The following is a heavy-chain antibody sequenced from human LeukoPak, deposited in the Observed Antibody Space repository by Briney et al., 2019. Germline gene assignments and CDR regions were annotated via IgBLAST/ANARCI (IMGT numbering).Heavy chain of an antibody. CDR2: ISHSGST. Sequence: PSETLSLTCAVSGYSISSGYYWGWIRQPPGKGLDWIGSISHSGSTYYNPSLRSRVTISIDTSKNQFSLRLNSVTATDTAVYYCARAGGYSYGNYYFNYWGQGTLVTVSS. V-gene: IGHV4-38-2*01. CDR1: GYSISSGYY. CDR3: ARAGGYSYGNYYFNY. J-gene: IGHJ4*02. D-gene: IGHD5-18*01.